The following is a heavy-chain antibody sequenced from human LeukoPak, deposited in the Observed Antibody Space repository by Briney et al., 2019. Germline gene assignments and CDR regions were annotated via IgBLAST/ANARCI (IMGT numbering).Heavy chain of an antibody. CDR1: GFTFSDSW. V-gene: IGHV3-9*01. J-gene: IGHJ4*02. CDR2: ISWNSGSI. Sequence: PGGSLRLSCAASGFTFSDSWMSWVRQAPGKGLEWVSGISWNSGSIGYADSVKGRFTISRDNAKNSLYLQMNSLRAEDTALYYCAKGPSYYYGSGSLDYWGQGTLVTVSS. D-gene: IGHD3-10*01. CDR3: AKGPSYYYGSGSLDY.